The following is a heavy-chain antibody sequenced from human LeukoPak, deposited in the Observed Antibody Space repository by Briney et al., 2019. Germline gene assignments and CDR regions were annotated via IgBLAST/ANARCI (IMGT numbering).Heavy chain of an antibody. CDR1: GGSISGSNW. CDR2: IYHSGST. V-gene: IGHV4-4*02. Sequence: TLSLTCAVSGGSISGSNWWSWVRQPPGKGLEWIGEIYHSGSTNYNPSLKSRVTISVDKSKNQFSLKLSSVTAADTAVYYCTREDYDDSGAWYFDLWGRGTLVTVSS. D-gene: IGHD3-3*01. CDR3: TREDYDDSGAWYFDL. J-gene: IGHJ2*01.